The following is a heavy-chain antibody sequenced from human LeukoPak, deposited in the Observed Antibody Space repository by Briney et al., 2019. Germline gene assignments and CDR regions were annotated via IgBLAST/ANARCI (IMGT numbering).Heavy chain of an antibody. Sequence: SETLSLTCAVYGGSFSGYYWSWIRQPPGKGLEWIGEIYHSGSTNYNPSLKSRVTISVDKSKNQFSLKLSSVTAADTAVYYCARDHVYCSSTSCYAVYYYYGMDVWGKGTTVTVSS. J-gene: IGHJ6*04. V-gene: IGHV4-34*01. CDR1: GGSFSGYY. CDR3: ARDHVYCSSTSCYAVYYYYGMDV. CDR2: IYHSGST. D-gene: IGHD2-2*01.